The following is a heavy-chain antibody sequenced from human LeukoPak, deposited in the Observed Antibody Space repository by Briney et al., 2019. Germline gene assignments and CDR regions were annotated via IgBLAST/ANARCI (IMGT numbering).Heavy chain of an antibody. CDR1: GFTFSSYS. CDR3: ARAGATVTTNYFDP. J-gene: IGHJ5*02. CDR2: ISSSSSTI. V-gene: IGHV3-48*01. Sequence: GGSLRLSCAASGFTFSSYSMNWVRQAPEKGLEWVSYISSSSSTIYYADSVKGRFTISRDNAKNSLYLQMNSLRAEDTAVYYCARAGATVTTNYFDPWGQGTLVTVSS. D-gene: IGHD4-11*01.